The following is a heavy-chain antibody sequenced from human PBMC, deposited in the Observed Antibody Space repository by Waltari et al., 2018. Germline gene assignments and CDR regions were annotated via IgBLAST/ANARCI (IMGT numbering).Heavy chain of an antibody. CDR2: ISSRGTTI. D-gene: IGHD2-21*01. Sequence: VQLVQSGGGVVQPGGSLRLSSAASDFILSNYEMTCIRQPPGKGLEWVSYISSRGTTIDYADSVKGRFTISRDNAKKSLYLQMKGLRAEDTAVYYCARERNTFIPFDYWGQGALVTVSS. J-gene: IGHJ4*02. CDR3: ARERNTFIPFDY. CDR1: DFILSNYE. V-gene: IGHV3-48*03.